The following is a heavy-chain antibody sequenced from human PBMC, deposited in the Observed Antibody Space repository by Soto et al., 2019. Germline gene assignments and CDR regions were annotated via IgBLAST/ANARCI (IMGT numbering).Heavy chain of an antibody. J-gene: IGHJ4*02. CDR2: INSDATST. CDR1: GFTFSGHW. D-gene: IGHD6-6*01. V-gene: IGHV3-74*01. Sequence: GGSLRLSCAASGFTFSGHWMHWVRQAPGKGLVWVSGINSDATSTSYADFVKGRFTISRDNAENTLYLQMNSLGAQDTAVYYCARDRSSSLDYWGQGTLVTVSS. CDR3: ARDRSSSLDY.